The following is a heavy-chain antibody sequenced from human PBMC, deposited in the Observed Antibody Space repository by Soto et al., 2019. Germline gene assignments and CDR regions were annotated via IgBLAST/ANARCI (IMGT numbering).Heavy chain of an antibody. Sequence: PGGSLRLSCAASGFTFSSYAMHWVRQAPGKGLEWVAVISYDGSNKYYADSVKGRFTISRDNSKNTLYLQMNSLRAEDTAVYYCAQITWIQLWSFDYWGQGTLVTVSS. V-gene: IGHV3-30-3*01. CDR2: ISYDGSNK. J-gene: IGHJ4*02. CDR3: AQITWIQLWSFDY. D-gene: IGHD5-18*01. CDR1: GFTFSSYA.